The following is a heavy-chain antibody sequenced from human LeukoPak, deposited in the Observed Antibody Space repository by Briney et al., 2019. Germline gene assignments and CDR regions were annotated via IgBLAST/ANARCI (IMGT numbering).Heavy chain of an antibody. V-gene: IGHV1-24*01. D-gene: IGHD1-1*01. CDR1: GYTLSDLS. J-gene: IGHJ5*02. CDR2: FDPLDGET. Sequence: ASVRVSCTVSGYTLSDLSMHWVRQAPGNGLEWMGGFDPLDGETIYAQKFQGRVSMTEDTSTDTAYMELSSLRSEDTAVYYCATSRHALTTNWFDPWGQGTLVTISS. CDR3: ATSRHALTTNWFDP.